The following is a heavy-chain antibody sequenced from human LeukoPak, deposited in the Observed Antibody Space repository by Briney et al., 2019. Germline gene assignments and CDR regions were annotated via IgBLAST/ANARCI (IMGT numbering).Heavy chain of an antibody. CDR3: ARDGSGTWNDY. CDR2: INPYYGNR. Sequence: ASVKVSCKASGYTFTSYGVSWVRQAPGQGLEWMGWINPYYGNRDYSQKFQGRVTLTTDTAASTVYMELRSLKSDDTAVYYCARDGSGTWNDYWGQGTLVTVSS. CDR1: GYTFTSYG. J-gene: IGHJ4*02. V-gene: IGHV1-18*01. D-gene: IGHD3-10*01.